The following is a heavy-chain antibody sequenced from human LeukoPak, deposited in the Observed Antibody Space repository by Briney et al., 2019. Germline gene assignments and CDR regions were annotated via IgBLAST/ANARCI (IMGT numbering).Heavy chain of an antibody. D-gene: IGHD3-9*01. CDR3: AKGDVLPSYPTFDY. V-gene: IGHV3-23*01. CDR1: GFTSSSYA. CDR2: ISASGGTT. J-gene: IGHJ4*02. Sequence: GGSLRLSCAASGFTSSSYALSWVRQAPGKGLEWVSVISASGGTTYYADSVKGRFTISRDTSKDTVYLQMHSLRAEDTAVYYCAKGDVLPSYPTFDYWGQGTLVTVSS.